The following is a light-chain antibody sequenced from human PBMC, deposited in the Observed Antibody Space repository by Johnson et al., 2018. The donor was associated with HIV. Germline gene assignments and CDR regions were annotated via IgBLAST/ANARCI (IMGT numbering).Light chain of an antibody. V-gene: IGLV1-51*02. CDR2: EDY. CDR1: SSNIENYF. J-gene: IGLJ1*01. CDR3: GVWDASLSPHYV. Sequence: QFVLTQPPSVSAAPGQRVNISCSGHSSNIENYFVSWYQQLPGAAPRLLIYEDYKRPSGIPDRFSGSKSGAYATLGITGLQTGDEAEYYCGVWDASLSPHYVFGTGTTITVL.